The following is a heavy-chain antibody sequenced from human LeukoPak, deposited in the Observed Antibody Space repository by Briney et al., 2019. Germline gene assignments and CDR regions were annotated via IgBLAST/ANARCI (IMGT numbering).Heavy chain of an antibody. CDR1: GFTFSSYA. J-gene: IGHJ4*02. Sequence: GGSLRLSCAASGFTFSSYAMSWVRQAPGKGLEWVSAISGSGGSTYYADSVKGRFTISRDNSKNPLYLQMNSLRAEDTAVYYCANRGGYSSSWFRVRETTFDYWGQGTLVTVSS. CDR2: ISGSGGST. D-gene: IGHD6-13*01. CDR3: ANRGGYSSSWFRVRETTFDY. V-gene: IGHV3-23*01.